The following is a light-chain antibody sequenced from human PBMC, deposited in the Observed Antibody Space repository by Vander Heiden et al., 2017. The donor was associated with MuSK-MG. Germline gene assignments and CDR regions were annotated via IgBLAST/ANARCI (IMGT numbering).Light chain of an antibody. V-gene: IGLV1-44*01. CDR3: AAWDDSGHVV. J-gene: IGLJ2*01. Sequence: QSVLTQPPSASGTPGERVTISCSGSISNVGSNPVNWYQQFPGTAPRLLIYWNNQRPSGVPDRFSGTKSGASASLAISGLQWEDEAYYHCAAWDDSGHVVFGGGTKLTVL. CDR1: ISNVGSNP. CDR2: WNN.